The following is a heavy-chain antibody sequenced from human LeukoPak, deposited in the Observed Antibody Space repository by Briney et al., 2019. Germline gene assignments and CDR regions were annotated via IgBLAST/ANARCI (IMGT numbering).Heavy chain of an antibody. J-gene: IGHJ4*02. V-gene: IGHV3-30*18. CDR2: ISYDGSNK. CDR1: GFTFSSYG. Sequence: QAGGSLRPSCAASGFTFSSYGMHWVRQAPGKGLEWVAVISYDGSNKYYADSAKGRFTISRDNSKNTLYLQMNSLRAEDTAVYYCAKDQDWELLHPFDYWGRGTLVTVSS. CDR3: AKDQDWELLHPFDY. D-gene: IGHD1-26*01.